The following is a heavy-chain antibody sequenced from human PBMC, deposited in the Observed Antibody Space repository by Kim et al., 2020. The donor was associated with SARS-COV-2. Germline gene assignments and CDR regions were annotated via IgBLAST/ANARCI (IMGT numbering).Heavy chain of an antibody. D-gene: IGHD3-10*01. CDR2: INAGNGNT. CDR1: GYTFTSYA. V-gene: IGHV1-3*01. CDR3: ARPSGELWFGELSNDY. J-gene: IGHJ4*02. Sequence: ASVKVSCKASGYTFTSYAMHWVRQAPGQRLEWMGWINAGNGNTKYSQKFQGRVTITRDTSASTAYMELSSLRSEDTAVYYCARPSGELWFGELSNDYWGQGTLVTVSS.